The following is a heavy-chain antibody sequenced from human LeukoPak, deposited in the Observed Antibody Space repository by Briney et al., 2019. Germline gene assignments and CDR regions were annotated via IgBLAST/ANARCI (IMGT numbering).Heavy chain of an antibody. V-gene: IGHV3-30*02. D-gene: IGHD3-10*01. CDR3: ARESGYHGSGFDP. J-gene: IGHJ5*02. CDR1: GFTFSSYG. Sequence: QPGGSLRLSCAASGFTFSSYGMHWVRQAPGKGLEWVAFIRYDGSNKYYADSVKGRFTISRDNSKNTLYLQMNSLRADDTAVYYCARESGYHGSGFDPWGQGTLVTVSS. CDR2: IRYDGSNK.